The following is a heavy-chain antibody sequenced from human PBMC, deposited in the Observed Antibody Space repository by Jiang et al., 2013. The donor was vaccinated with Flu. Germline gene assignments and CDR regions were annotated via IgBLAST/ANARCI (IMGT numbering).Heavy chain of an antibody. Sequence: VQLLESGGGLVQPGGSLRLRCAASGFTFSGYWMSWVRQAPGKGLEWVANIKQDGSEKYYVDSVKGRFSISRRQRQELTVSANEQPESRGHGRVFCAREAYDSSGYIFDYWG. V-gene: IGHV3-7*03. J-gene: IGHJ4*01. CDR2: IKQDGSEK. CDR3: AREAYDSSGYIFDY. D-gene: IGHD3-22*01. CDR1: GFTFSGYW.